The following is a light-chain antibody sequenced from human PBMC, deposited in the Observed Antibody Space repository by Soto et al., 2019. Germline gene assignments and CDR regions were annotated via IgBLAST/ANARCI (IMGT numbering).Light chain of an antibody. V-gene: IGKV3-20*01. CDR2: HAS. J-gene: IGKJ4*01. CDR3: HQYAYAPLT. Sequence: EIVLTQSPGTLALSPGERATVSCRASQSVGNNYLAWYQQKPGQPPRLLIYHASIRATGTPDRFSGSGTGTDFTLTITRLEPEDFAVYYCHQYAYAPLTFGGGTKVE. CDR1: QSVGNNY.